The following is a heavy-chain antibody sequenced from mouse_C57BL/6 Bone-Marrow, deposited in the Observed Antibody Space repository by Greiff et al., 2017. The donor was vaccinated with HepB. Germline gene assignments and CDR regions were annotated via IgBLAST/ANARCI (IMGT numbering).Heavy chain of an antibody. CDR3: ARHEIYYYGRSY. CDR2: ISSGGSYT. D-gene: IGHD1-1*01. J-gene: IGHJ2*01. CDR1: GFTFSSYG. V-gene: IGHV5-6*01. Sequence: EVQVVESGGDLVKPGGSLKLSCAASGFTFSSYGMSWVRQTPDKRLEWVATISSGGSYTYYPDSVKGRFTISRDNAKNTRYLQMSSLKSEDTAMYYCARHEIYYYGRSYWGQGTTPTVSS.